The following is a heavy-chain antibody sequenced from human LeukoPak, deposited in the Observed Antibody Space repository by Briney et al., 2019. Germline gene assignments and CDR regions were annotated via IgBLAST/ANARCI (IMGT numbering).Heavy chain of an antibody. Sequence: GASVKVSCKASGYTFTGYYTHWVRQAPGQGLEWMGRIIPILGIANYAQKFQGRVTITADKSTSTAYMELSSLRSEDTTVYYCASDVDIVATASYYFDYWGQGTLVTVSS. J-gene: IGHJ4*02. CDR3: ASDVDIVATASYYFDY. V-gene: IGHV1-69*04. CDR1: GYTFTGYY. D-gene: IGHD5-12*01. CDR2: IIPILGIA.